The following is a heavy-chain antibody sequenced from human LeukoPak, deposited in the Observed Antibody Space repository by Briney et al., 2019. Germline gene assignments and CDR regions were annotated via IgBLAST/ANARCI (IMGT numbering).Heavy chain of an antibody. V-gene: IGHV3-30*18. CDR3: AKKLYDNYNSANDY. CDR1: GFTFSSYG. Sequence: GGSLRLSCAASGFTFSSYGMHWVRQAPGKGLEWVAVISYDGNNKYYADSVKGRFTISRDSSKNTLYLQMDSLRAEDTAVYYCAKKLYDNYNSANDYWGQGTLVTVSS. CDR2: ISYDGNNK. J-gene: IGHJ4*02. D-gene: IGHD3-22*01.